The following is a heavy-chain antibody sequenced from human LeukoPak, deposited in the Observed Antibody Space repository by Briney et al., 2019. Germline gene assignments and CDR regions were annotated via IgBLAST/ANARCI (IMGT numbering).Heavy chain of an antibody. V-gene: IGHV3-21*01. CDR3: ARNWMGWFDP. CDR1: GFTFSSYA. Sequence: GGSLRLSCAASGFTFSSYAMNWVRQAPGKGLEWVSSISSTSSYIYYADSVKGRFTISRDNAKNSLYLQMNSLRAEDTAVYYCARNWMGWFDPWGQGTLVTVSS. CDR2: ISSTSSYI. D-gene: IGHD1-1*01. J-gene: IGHJ5*02.